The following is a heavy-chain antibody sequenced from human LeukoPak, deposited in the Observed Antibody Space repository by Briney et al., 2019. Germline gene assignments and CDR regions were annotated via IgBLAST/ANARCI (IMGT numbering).Heavy chain of an antibody. J-gene: IGHJ2*01. V-gene: IGHV1-69*05. CDR2: IIPIFGTA. Sequence: ASVKVSCKASGYTFTSYGISWVRQAPGQGLEWMGRIIPIFGTANYAQKFQGRVTITTDESTSTAYMELSSLRSEDTAVYYCARGGTDYFSAGYFDLWGRGTLVTVSS. CDR3: ARGGTDYFSAGYFDL. D-gene: IGHD2/OR15-2a*01. CDR1: GYTFTSYG.